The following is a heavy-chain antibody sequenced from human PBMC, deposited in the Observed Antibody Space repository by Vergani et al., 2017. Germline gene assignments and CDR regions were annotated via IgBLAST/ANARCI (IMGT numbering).Heavy chain of an antibody. D-gene: IGHD3-3*01. CDR1: GFSISNSSYY. CDR3: ARSFFDYWSGYQGYYFDY. V-gene: IGHV4-61*02. CDR2: VYISRPT. J-gene: IGHJ4*01. Sequence: QVQLQESGPGLVKPSQTLSLTCNVSGFSISNSSYYWSWIRQPAGKGLEWLGRVYISRPTNYNPSLKNRVIMSVDTSKNQFSLKLNSVSAADTAVYYCARSFFDYWSGYQGYYFDYWGQGILVTVSS.